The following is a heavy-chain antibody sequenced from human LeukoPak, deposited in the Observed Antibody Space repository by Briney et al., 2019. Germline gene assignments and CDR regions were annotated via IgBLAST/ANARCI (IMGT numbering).Heavy chain of an antibody. CDR3: ATYKNWVAGDV. CDR2: INKEGNEE. CDR1: GFTFKDYW. V-gene: IGHV3-7*01. Sequence: GGSLRLSCAASGFTFKDYWVSWVRQAPGKGPEWVANINKEGNEEHFVDSVKGRFTVSRDNAKNSLFLQMNSLRVEDTAVYYCATYKNWVAGDVWGQGTTVSVSS. J-gene: IGHJ6*02. D-gene: IGHD7-27*01.